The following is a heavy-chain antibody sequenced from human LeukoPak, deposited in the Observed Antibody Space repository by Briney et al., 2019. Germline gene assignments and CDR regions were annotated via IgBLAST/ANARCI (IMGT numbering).Heavy chain of an antibody. Sequence: GGSLRLSCAASEFTFSNYWMHWVRQAPGKGLVWVSWITGDGSSTRYADSVKGRFTISRDNAKNTLYLQVNSLRAEDTAVYYCARSNWPYYFDHWGQGALVTVSS. CDR1: EFTFSNYW. J-gene: IGHJ4*02. CDR2: ITGDGSST. CDR3: ARSNWPYYFDH. V-gene: IGHV3-74*01. D-gene: IGHD1-1*01.